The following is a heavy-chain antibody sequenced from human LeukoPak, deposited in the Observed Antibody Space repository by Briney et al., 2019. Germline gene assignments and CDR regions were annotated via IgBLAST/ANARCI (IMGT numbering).Heavy chain of an antibody. D-gene: IGHD4-17*01. CDR3: ARARDYGDLYFDY. CDR2: ISGSGGST. Sequence: GGSLRLSCAASGFTFSSYAMSWVRQAPGKGLEWVSAISGSGGSTYYADSVKGRFTISRDNSKNTLYLQMNSLRAEDTAVYYCARARDYGDLYFDYWGQGTLVTVSS. V-gene: IGHV3-23*01. CDR1: GFTFSSYA. J-gene: IGHJ4*02.